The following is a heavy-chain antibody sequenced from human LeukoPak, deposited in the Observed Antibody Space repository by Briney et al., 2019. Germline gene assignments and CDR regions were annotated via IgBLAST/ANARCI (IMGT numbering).Heavy chain of an antibody. CDR2: INPNSGGT. V-gene: IGHV1-2*02. CDR3: ARVEYSSSPGGGGYFDY. CDR1: GYTLTGYY. J-gene: IGHJ4*02. Sequence: ASVKVSCKASGYTLTGYYMHWVRQAPGQGLEWMGWINPNSGGTNYAQKFQGRVTMTRDTSISTAYMELSRLRSDDTAVYYCARVEYSSSPGGGGYFDYWGQGTLVTVSS. D-gene: IGHD6-6*01.